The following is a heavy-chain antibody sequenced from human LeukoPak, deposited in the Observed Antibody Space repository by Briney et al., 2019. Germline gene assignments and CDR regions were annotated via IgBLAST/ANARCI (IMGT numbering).Heavy chain of an antibody. J-gene: IGHJ4*02. CDR3: ASNPGASSGYPDY. CDR1: GGSFSGYY. Sequence: SETLSLTWAVYGGSFSGYYWSWIRQPPGKGLEWIGEINHSGNTNYNPSLKSRVTISVDTSKKQFSLKVTSVTAADTAVYYCASNPGASSGYPDYWGKGTLVTVSS. D-gene: IGHD3-22*01. CDR2: INHSGNT. V-gene: IGHV4-34*01.